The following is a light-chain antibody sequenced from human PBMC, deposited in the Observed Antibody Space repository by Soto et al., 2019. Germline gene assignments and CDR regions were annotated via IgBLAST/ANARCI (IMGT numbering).Light chain of an antibody. V-gene: IGKV3-15*01. CDR3: QQYNNWPWT. J-gene: IGKJ1*01. CDR2: GAS. Sequence: EIVMTQSPVTLSVSPGERATLSCRASQSVSSNLAWYQHKPGQAPRLLIYGASTRATGIPARFSGSGSGTEFTLTISSLQSEDFAVYYCQQYNNWPWTFVQGTRVEIK. CDR1: QSVSSN.